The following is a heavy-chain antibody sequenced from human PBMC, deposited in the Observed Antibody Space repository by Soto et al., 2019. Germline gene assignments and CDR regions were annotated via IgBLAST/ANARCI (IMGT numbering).Heavy chain of an antibody. CDR3: ARRGRYSSYYYGMDV. D-gene: IGHD6-13*01. Sequence: GGSPRLSCAASEFTFSSYSMSWVRQAPGKGLEWVAVIWYDGSNKYYADSVKGRFTISRDNSKNTLYLQMNSLRAEDTAVYYCARRGRYSSYYYGMDVWGQGTTVTVSS. CDR2: IWYDGSNK. CDR1: EFTFSSYS. J-gene: IGHJ6*02. V-gene: IGHV3-33*08.